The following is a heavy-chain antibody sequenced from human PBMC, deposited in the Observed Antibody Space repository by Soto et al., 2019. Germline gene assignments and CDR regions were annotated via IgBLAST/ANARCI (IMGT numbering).Heavy chain of an antibody. V-gene: IGHV4-59*08. CDR1: GGSTSSYY. Sequence: QVQLQESGPGLVKPSETLSLTCTVTGGSTSSYYWSWLRQPPGKGLEWIGYNSYSGSTDYNPSLKSRVTLSVDTSKNQFALKLSSATAADTAVYYCARHGGSYSFDYWGQGTLVTGSS. D-gene: IGHD1-26*01. J-gene: IGHJ4*02. CDR3: ARHGGSYSFDY. CDR2: NSYSGST.